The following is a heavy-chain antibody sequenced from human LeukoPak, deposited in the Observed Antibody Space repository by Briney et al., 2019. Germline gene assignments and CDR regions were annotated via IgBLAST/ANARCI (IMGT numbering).Heavy chain of an antibody. CDR1: GFTFSSYW. D-gene: IGHD3-22*01. Sequence: GGSLRLSCAASGFTFSSYWMSWVRQAPGKGLEWVSVIYSGGSTYYADSVKGRFTISRDNSKNTLYLQMNSLRAEDTAVYYCASPYDSSGYHDYWGQGTLVTVSS. V-gene: IGHV3-66*01. CDR2: IYSGGST. J-gene: IGHJ4*02. CDR3: ASPYDSSGYHDY.